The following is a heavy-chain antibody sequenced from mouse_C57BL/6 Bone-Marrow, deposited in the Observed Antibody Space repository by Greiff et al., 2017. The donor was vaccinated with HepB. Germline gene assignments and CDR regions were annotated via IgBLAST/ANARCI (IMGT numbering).Heavy chain of an antibody. D-gene: IGHD1-1*01. V-gene: IGHV3-6*01. CDR3: ATFITTVDY. Sequence: EVKLMESGPGLVKPSQSLSLTCSVTGYSITSGYYWNWIRQFPGNKLEWMGYISYDGSNNYNPSLKNRISITRDTSKNQFFLKLNSVTTEDTATYYCATFITTVDYWGQGTTLTVSS. CDR1: GYSITSGYY. J-gene: IGHJ2*01. CDR2: ISYDGSN.